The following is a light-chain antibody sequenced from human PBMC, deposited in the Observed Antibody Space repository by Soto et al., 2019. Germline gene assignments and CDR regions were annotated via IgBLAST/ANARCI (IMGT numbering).Light chain of an antibody. V-gene: IGLV2-14*01. CDR3: SSYASSGAVV. J-gene: IGLJ3*02. CDR1: SGDIGSYTY. Sequence: QSVLTQPASVSGSPGQSITISCTGTSGDIGSYTYVSWYQQYPGKAPKLLISEVTNRPSGVSNRFSGSKSGNTASLTISGLQAEDEAHYYCSSYASSGAVVFGGGTQLTVL. CDR2: EVT.